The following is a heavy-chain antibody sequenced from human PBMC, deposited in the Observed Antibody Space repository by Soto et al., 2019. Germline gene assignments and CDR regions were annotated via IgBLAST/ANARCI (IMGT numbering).Heavy chain of an antibody. CDR1: GGTFSSYA. CDR3: ARETGTSSWYFYVYHWFDP. D-gene: IGHD6-13*01. V-gene: IGHV1-69*13. CDR2: IIPIFGTA. J-gene: IGHJ5*02. Sequence: SVKVSCKVSGGTFSSYAISWVRQAPGQGLEWMGGIIPIFGTANYAQKFQGRVTITADESTSTAYMELSSLRSEDTAVYYCARETGTSSWYFYVYHWFDPWGKGTLVTVSS.